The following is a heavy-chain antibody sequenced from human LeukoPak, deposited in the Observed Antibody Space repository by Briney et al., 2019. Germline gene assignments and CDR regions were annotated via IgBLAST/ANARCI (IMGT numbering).Heavy chain of an antibody. CDR1: GGSISSYY. J-gene: IGHJ6*02. D-gene: IGHD1-1*01. CDR2: IYYSGST. CDR3: ARVRHANYYYYYYGMDV. Sequence: SETLSLICTVSGGSISSYYWSWIRQPPGKGLEWIGYIYYSGSTNYNPSLKSRVTISVDTSKNQFSLKLSSVTAADTAVYYCARVRHANYYYYYYGMDVWGQGTTVTVSS. V-gene: IGHV4-59*01.